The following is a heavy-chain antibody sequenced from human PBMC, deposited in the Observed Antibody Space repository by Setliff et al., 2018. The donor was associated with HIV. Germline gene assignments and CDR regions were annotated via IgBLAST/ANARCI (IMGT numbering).Heavy chain of an antibody. CDR2: IYPENSDA. CDR3: ARLSQRIRIFGVINRGEEFDI. Sequence: GESPKISCKGSGYSFPNNWIGWVRQMSGKGLEWMGFIYPENSDARYSPSFEGQVTISADNSNTTAYLQWSSLKASDTAMYFCARLSQRIRIFGVINRGEEFDIWGQGTMVTVS. CDR1: GYSFPNNW. V-gene: IGHV5-51*01. D-gene: IGHD3-3*01. J-gene: IGHJ3*02.